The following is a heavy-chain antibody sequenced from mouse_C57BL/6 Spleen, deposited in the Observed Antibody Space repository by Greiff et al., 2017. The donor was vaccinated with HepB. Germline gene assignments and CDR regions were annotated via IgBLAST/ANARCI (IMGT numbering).Heavy chain of an antibody. Sequence: QVQLQQPGAELVKPGASVKLSCKASGYTFTSYWMHWVKQRPGQGLAWIGMIHPNSGSTNYNEKFKSKATLTVDKSSSTAYMQLSSLTSEDSAVYYCARRSITTVVAPYFDYWGQGTTLTVSS. CDR2: IHPNSGST. J-gene: IGHJ2*01. V-gene: IGHV1-64*01. D-gene: IGHD1-1*01. CDR3: ARRSITTVVAPYFDY. CDR1: GYTFTSYW.